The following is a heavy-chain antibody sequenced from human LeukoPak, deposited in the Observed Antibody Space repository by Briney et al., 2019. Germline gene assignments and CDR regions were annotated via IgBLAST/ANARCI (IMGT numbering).Heavy chain of an antibody. CDR2: ISSTSGDV. CDR1: GFTFSDHY. V-gene: IGHV3-48*02. Sequence: GGSLRLSCAASGFTFSDHYIDWVRRAPGKGLEWISHISSTSGDVYYADSVKGRFTISRDNAKNSLYLQMSSLRNEDTAIYYCAQKGGTDHWGQGTLVTVSS. CDR3: AQKGGTDH. J-gene: IGHJ4*02. D-gene: IGHD2-15*01.